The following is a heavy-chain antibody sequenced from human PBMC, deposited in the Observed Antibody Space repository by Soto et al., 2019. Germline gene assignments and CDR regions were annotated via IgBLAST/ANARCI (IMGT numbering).Heavy chain of an antibody. Sequence: SVKVSCKASGGTFSSYAISWVRQAPGQGLEWMGGIIPIFGTANYAQKFQGRVTITADESTSTAYMELSRLRPDDTAVYYCARGLEWLRSNWFDPWGQGTLVTVSS. CDR1: GGTFSSYA. V-gene: IGHV1-69*13. J-gene: IGHJ5*02. CDR2: IIPIFGTA. CDR3: ARGLEWLRSNWFDP. D-gene: IGHD5-12*01.